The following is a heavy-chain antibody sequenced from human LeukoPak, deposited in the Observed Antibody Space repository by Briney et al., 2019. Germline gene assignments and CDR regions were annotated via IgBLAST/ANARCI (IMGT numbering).Heavy chain of an antibody. V-gene: IGHV1-69*05. J-gene: IGHJ5*02. CDR2: IIPIFGAA. CDR3: ARSDNSYRWFDP. D-gene: IGHD4-23*01. CDR1: GGTFSSYA. Sequence: SVKVSCKASGGTFSSYAISWVRQAPGQGLEWMGGIIPIFGAANYAQKFQGRVTITTDESTSTAYMELSSLRSEDTAVYYCARSDNSYRWFDPWGQGTLVTVSS.